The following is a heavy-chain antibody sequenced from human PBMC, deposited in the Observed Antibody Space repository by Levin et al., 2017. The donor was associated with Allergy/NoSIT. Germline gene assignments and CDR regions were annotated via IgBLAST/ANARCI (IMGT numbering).Heavy chain of an antibody. CDR1: GGSVSSSNYY. D-gene: IGHD3/OR15-3a*01. CDR3: ARSAPVDTPGLGLLYN. Sequence: SETLSLTCTVSGGSVSSSNYYWSWIRQPPGKGLEWIGYIYYSGSINYNPSLKSRVTMSVDTSKNQFSLKLTSVTAVDTAVYYCARSAPVDTPGLGLLYNWGQGTLVTVSS. CDR2: IYYSGSI. J-gene: IGHJ4*02. V-gene: IGHV4-61*01.